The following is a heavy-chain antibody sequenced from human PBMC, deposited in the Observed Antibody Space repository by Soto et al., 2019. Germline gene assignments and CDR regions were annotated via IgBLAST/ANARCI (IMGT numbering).Heavy chain of an antibody. CDR3: ARGYDVVRVPVAIRVGYFDH. J-gene: IGHJ4*02. CDR1: GFSFSSFA. V-gene: IGHV3-23*01. Sequence: LRLSCEVSGFSFSSFAMNWVRQAPGEGLEWVSSIRGTATSYADSVKGRFTISRDNSKNTVYLQMNTLRGEDTAVYYCARGYDVVRVPVAIRVGYFDHWGQGTVVTVSS. D-gene: IGHD3-16*01. CDR2: IRGTAT.